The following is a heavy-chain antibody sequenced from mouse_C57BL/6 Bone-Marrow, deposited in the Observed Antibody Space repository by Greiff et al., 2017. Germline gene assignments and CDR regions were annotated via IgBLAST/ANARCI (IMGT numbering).Heavy chain of an antibody. CDR3: ARERDYYGSSYRYFDV. Sequence: EVQVVESEGGLVQPGSSMKLSCTASGFTFSDYYMAWVRQVPEKGLEWVANINYDGSSTYYLDSLKSRFIISRDNAKNILYLQMSSLKSEDTATYYCARERDYYGSSYRYFDVWGTGTTVTVSS. D-gene: IGHD1-1*01. CDR1: GFTFSDYY. CDR2: INYDGSST. J-gene: IGHJ1*03. V-gene: IGHV5-16*01.